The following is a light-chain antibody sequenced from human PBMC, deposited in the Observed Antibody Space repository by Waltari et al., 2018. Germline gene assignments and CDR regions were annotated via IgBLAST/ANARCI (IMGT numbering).Light chain of an antibody. CDR2: KAS. J-gene: IGKJ1*01. V-gene: IGKV1-5*03. CDR3: QQYNSYPWT. CDR1: QRVSNW. Sequence: DIQMTQSPSTLSASVGARVTITCRASQRVSNWLAWYQQKPGKAPNLLIYKASSLEGGVPSRFSGSGSGTEFTLTISSLQPDDFATYYCQQYNSYPWTFGQGTKVEIK.